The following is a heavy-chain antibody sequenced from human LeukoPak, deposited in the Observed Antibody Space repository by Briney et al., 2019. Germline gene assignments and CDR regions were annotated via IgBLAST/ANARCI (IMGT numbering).Heavy chain of an antibody. CDR3: ARDLVYSSSWFDY. CDR2: INWNGGST. CDR1: GFTFSSYS. J-gene: IGHJ4*02. D-gene: IGHD6-6*01. V-gene: IGHV3-20*04. Sequence: GALRLSCAASGFTFSSYSMNWVRQAPGKGLEWVSGINWNGGSTGYADSVKGRFTISRDNAKNSLYLQMNSLRAEDTALYYCARDLVYSSSWFDYWGQGTLVTVSS.